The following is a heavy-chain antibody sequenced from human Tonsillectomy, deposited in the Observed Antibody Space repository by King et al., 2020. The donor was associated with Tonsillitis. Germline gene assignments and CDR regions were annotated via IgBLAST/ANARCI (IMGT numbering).Heavy chain of an antibody. J-gene: IGHJ5*02. V-gene: IGHV4-31*03. CDR3: GGYEGGVFDP. D-gene: IGHD2-15*01. Sequence: VQLQESGPGLVKPSQTLSLTCTVSGGSMSGGAYYWSWIRQHPGKGLEWIGYISYSGDTYYNPSLKSRLTISIDTSKNQFSLKLSSVTAADTAVYYCGGYEGGVFDPWGQGTLVTVSS. CDR1: GGSMSGGAYY. CDR2: ISYSGDT.